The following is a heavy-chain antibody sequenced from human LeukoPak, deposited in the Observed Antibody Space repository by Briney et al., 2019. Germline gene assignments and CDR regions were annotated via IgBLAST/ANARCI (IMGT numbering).Heavy chain of an antibody. CDR1: GFTFSNYW. CDR3: ARDGRIAAAGIDY. Sequence: GGSLRLSCAASGFTFSNYWMQWVRQVPGKGLVWVSVIKSDGTITRYADSVKGRFTISRDNAKNTLYLQMNSLRADDTAVYYCARDGRIAAAGIDYWGQGTLVTVSS. D-gene: IGHD6-13*01. J-gene: IGHJ4*02. CDR2: IKSDGTIT. V-gene: IGHV3-74*01.